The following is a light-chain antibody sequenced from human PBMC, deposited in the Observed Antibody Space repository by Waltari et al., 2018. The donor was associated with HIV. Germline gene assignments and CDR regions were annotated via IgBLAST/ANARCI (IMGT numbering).Light chain of an antibody. CDR3: CSYAGSSTLM. Sequence: QSALTQPASVSGSPGQSITISCTGTSSAVGGSNYVSWFQQHPGKAPKLMIYDIIKRPSGVSNRFSGSKSGNTASLTISGLQAEDEADYYCCSYAGSSTLMFGGGTKVTVL. V-gene: IGLV2-23*02. CDR1: SSAVGGSNY. J-gene: IGLJ3*02. CDR2: DII.